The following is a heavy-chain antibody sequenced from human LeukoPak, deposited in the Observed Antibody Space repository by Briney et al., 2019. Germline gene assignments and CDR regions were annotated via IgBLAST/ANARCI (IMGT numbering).Heavy chain of an antibody. CDR1: GFTFPNYA. J-gene: IGHJ4*02. Sequence: GGSLRLSCAASGFTFPNYALSWVRQAPGMGLEWVSVISESGGETYYADSVKGRFTISRDNSQNSLFLQMNSLRAEDTALYYCAHDLRGRDWSIDYWGQGNLVTVSS. V-gene: IGHV3-23*01. CDR2: ISESGGET. D-gene: IGHD3-9*01. CDR3: AHDLRGRDWSIDY.